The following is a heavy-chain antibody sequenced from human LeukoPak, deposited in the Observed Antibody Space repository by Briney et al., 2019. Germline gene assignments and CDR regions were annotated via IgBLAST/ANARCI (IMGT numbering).Heavy chain of an antibody. CDR2: ISGSGGST. CDR3: AKDWVTTVTTSPGDY. D-gene: IGHD4-17*01. V-gene: IGHV3-23*01. CDR1: GFTFSSYA. Sequence: PGGSLRLSCAASGFTFSSYAMSWVRQAPGKGLEWVSAISGSGGSTYYAESVKGRFTISRDDSKNTLYLQMNSLRAEDTAVYYCAKDWVTTVTTSPGDYWGQGTLVTVSS. J-gene: IGHJ4*02.